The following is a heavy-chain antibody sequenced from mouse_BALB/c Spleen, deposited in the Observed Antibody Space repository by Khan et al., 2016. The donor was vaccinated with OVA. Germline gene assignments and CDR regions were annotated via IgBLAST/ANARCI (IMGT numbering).Heavy chain of an antibody. CDR1: GFNIKDTY. D-gene: IGHD2-1*01. CDR2: IDPANGNT. Sequence: EVQLQQSGAELVKPGASVKLSCTASGFNIKDTYMHWVKQRPEQGLEWIGRIDPANGNTKYDPKFQGKATITADTSSNTAYLQLSSLTSEDTAVYYCARSYGKVYAMDYWGQGTSVTVSS. V-gene: IGHV14-3*02. CDR3: ARSYGKVYAMDY. J-gene: IGHJ4*01.